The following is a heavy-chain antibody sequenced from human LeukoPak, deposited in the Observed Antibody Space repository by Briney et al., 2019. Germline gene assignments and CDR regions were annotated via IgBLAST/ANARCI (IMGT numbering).Heavy chain of an antibody. V-gene: IGHV1-69*04. J-gene: IGHJ4*02. D-gene: IGHD3-10*01. CDR2: IIPILGIA. Sequence: ASVKVSCKASGGTFSSYAISWVRQAPGQGLEWMGRIIPILGIANYAQKFQGRVTITADKSTSTAYMELSSLRSEDTAVYYCARVASMVRGVIILDYWGQGTLVTVSS. CDR1: GGTFSSYA. CDR3: ARVASMVRGVIILDY.